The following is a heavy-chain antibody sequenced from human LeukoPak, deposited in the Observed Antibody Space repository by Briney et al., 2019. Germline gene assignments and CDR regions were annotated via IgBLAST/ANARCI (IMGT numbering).Heavy chain of an antibody. J-gene: IGHJ4*02. CDR2: IYNSGST. Sequence: SETLSLTCTVSGGSISSYYWSWIRQPPGKGLEWIGCIYNSGSTNYNPSLKSRVTISEDTSKNQFSLKLSSVTAADTAVYYCARRGSGSYYDSSGYYYVWGLGTLVTVSS. CDR3: ARRGSGSYYDSSGYYYV. V-gene: IGHV4-59*08. CDR1: GGSISSYY. D-gene: IGHD3-22*01.